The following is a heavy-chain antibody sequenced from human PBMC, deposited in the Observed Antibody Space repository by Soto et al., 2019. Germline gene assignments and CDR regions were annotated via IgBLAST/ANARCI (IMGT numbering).Heavy chain of an antibody. J-gene: IGHJ5*02. CDR2: SYYSGTT. CDR1: GAYISVHSDY. CDR3: ARRYNWNDKYFDP. D-gene: IGHD1-20*01. V-gene: IGHV4-39*01. Sequence: SETLSLTCTVSGAYISVHSDYWTWIRQPPGKGLEWIGSSYYSGTTYFNPSLKSRATISVDTSKNQFSLRLTSVTAADTAIYYCARRYNWNDKYFDPWGPGALVTVSS.